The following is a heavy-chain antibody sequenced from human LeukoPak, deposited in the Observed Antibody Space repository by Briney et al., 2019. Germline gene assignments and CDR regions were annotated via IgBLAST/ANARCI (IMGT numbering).Heavy chain of an antibody. CDR3: ARDHRGDYYYGMDV. J-gene: IGHJ6*02. V-gene: IGHV5-51*01. Sequence: GESLKISCKGSGYSFPSSWIGWVRQTPGKGLEWMRIIYPGDSDTRYSPSFQGQVSISADKSVSTAYLQWSSLKASDTAMYYCARDHRGDYYYGMDVWGQGTTVTVSS. CDR1: GYSFPSSW. CDR2: IYPGDSDT.